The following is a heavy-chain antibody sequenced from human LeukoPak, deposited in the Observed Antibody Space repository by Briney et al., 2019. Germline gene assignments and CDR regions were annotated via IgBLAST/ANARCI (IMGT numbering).Heavy chain of an antibody. Sequence: ASVKVSCKASGYTFTGYYMHWVRQAPGQGLEWMGWINPNSGGTNYAQKFQGRVTMTRDTSISTAYMELSRLRSEDTAVYYCATASTRDTYNWFDPWGQGTLVTVSS. CDR3: ATASTRDTYNWFDP. J-gene: IGHJ5*02. CDR2: INPNSGGT. CDR1: GYTFTGYY. V-gene: IGHV1-2*02. D-gene: IGHD5-24*01.